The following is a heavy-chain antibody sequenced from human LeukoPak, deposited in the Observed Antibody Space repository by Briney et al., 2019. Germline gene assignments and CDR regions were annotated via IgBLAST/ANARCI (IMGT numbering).Heavy chain of an antibody. CDR2: IRWNSGSI. V-gene: IGHV3-9*01. CDR1: GLTFDDYA. D-gene: IGHD3-10*01. J-gene: IGHJ6*02. Sequence: GRCLRLSCAASGLTFDDYAMHWVRQAPGKGLEWVSGIRWNSGSIGYADSVKGRFTISRDNAKNSLYLQMNSLRAEGTALYYCAKDMVRGVIRGYGMDVWGQGTTVTVSS. CDR3: AKDMVRGVIRGYGMDV.